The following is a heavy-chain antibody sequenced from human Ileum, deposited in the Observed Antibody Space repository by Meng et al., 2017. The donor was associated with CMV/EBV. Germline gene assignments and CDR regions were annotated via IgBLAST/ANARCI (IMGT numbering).Heavy chain of an antibody. CDR1: GFTFSNAW. V-gene: IGHV3-15*01. CDR2: LRSQTDGGTT. CDR3: TTDWKRSISY. D-gene: IGHD3-3*02. Sequence: GESLKISCAASGFTFSNAWMSWVRQAPGKGLEWVGRLRSQTDGGTTDYAAPVKGRFTISRDDSKNTLYLPMSSLKTDDTAMYYCTTDWKRSISYWGQGTLVTVSS. J-gene: IGHJ4*02.